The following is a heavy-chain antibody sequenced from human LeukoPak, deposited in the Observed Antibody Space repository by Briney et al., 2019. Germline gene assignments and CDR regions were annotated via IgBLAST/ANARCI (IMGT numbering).Heavy chain of an antibody. V-gene: IGHV1-69*04. J-gene: IGHJ5*02. CDR2: IIPILGIA. Sequence: SVKVSCKASGGPFSSYAISWVRQAPGQGLEWMGRIIPILGIANYAQKFQGRVTITADKSTSTAYMELSSLRSEDTAVYYCARGVPLTYYYDSSGYYFNWFDPWGQGTLVTVSS. CDR3: ARGVPLTYYYDSSGYYFNWFDP. CDR1: GGPFSSYA. D-gene: IGHD3-22*01.